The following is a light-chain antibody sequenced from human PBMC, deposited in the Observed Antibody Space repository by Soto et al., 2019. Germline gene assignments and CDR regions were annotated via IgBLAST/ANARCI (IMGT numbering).Light chain of an antibody. CDR2: STS. V-gene: IGKV3-20*01. J-gene: IGKJ5*01. CDR3: QQYNDWPSIT. Sequence: EIVLTQSPGTLSLSPGERGTLSCRASQRFGSSNLAWYQQKPGQAPRLLIYSTSSRATGIPDRFSGSGSGTDFTLTISSLQSEDFAVYYCQQYNDWPSITFGQGTRLEIK. CDR1: QRFGSSN.